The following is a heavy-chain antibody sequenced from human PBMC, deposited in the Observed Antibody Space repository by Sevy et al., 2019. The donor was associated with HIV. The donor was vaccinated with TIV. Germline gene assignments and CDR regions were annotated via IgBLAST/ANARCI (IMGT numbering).Heavy chain of an antibody. CDR1: GYTFTRYG. J-gene: IGHJ6*02. CDR3: ARDRSNYDSSGYPKGMDV. D-gene: IGHD3-22*01. V-gene: IGHV1-18*01. Sequence: ASVKVSCKASGYTFTRYGITWVRQAPGQRLEWMGWTSADNGNTNYAQKVQGRVTMATDMSTSTAYMELRSLKSDDTAMYYCARDRSNYDSSGYPKGMDVWGQGTTVTVSS. CDR2: TSADNGNT.